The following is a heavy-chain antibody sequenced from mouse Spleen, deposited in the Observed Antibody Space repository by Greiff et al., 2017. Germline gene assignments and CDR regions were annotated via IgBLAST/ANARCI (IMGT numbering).Heavy chain of an antibody. Sequence: VQVVESGAELARPGASVKMSCKASGYTFTSYTMHWVKQRPGQGLEWIGYINPSSGYTNYNQKFKDKATLTADKSSSTAYMQLSSLTSEDSAVYYCARSYDGYYEWFAYWGQGTLVTVSA. V-gene: IGHV1-4*01. CDR2: INPSSGYT. CDR3: ARSYDGYYEWFAY. CDR1: GYTFTSYT. J-gene: IGHJ3*01. D-gene: IGHD2-3*01.